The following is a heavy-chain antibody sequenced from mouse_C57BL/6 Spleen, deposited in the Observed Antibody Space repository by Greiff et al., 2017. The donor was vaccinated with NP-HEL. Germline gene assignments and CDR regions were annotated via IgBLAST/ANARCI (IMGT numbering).Heavy chain of an antibody. CDR2: IYPGSGST. V-gene: IGHV1-55*01. D-gene: IGHD2-5*01. CDR1: GYTFTSYW. Sequence: QVQLQQPGAELVKPGASVKMSCKASGYTFTSYWITWVKQRPGQGLEWIGDIYPGSGSTNYNEKFKSKATLTVDTSSSTAYMQLSSLTSEDSAVYYCARSDSNYFYAMDYWGQGTSVTVSS. CDR3: ARSDSNYFYAMDY. J-gene: IGHJ4*01.